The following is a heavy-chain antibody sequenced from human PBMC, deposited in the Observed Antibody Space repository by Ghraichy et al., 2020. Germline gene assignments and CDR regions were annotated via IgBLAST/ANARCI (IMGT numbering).Heavy chain of an antibody. CDR1: GYTFTSYA. Sequence: ASVKVSCKASGYTFTSYAMHWVRQAPGQRLEWMGWINAGNGNTKYSLKFQGRVTITRDTSASTAYMELSSLRSEDTAVYYCAREGIAVAGPRDAYYYYGMDVWGQGTTVTVSS. J-gene: IGHJ6*02. CDR2: INAGNGNT. D-gene: IGHD6-19*01. V-gene: IGHV1-3*01. CDR3: AREGIAVAGPRDAYYYYGMDV.